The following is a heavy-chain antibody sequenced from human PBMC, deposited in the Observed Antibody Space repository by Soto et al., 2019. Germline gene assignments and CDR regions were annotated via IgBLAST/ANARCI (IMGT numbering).Heavy chain of an antibody. V-gene: IGHV4-59*01. CDR1: SDSITNYY. CDR2: IHDSGRS. D-gene: IGHD2-15*01. J-gene: IGHJ4*02. Sequence: QVQLQESGPGLVKPSETLSLTCTVSSDSITNYYWSWIRQSPGKGLEWIGYIHDSGRSNYNPSLKSRVKISVDTSKKQFSLKLNSLTTADTAGYYCARVGGTRGWYWGQGTLVTVSS. CDR3: ARVGGTRGWY.